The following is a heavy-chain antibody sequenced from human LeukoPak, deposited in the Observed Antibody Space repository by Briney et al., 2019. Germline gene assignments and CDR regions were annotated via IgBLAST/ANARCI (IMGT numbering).Heavy chain of an antibody. CDR3: ARHIERYCSGGSCYRGGTDV. CDR2: INPNSGGT. V-gene: IGHV1-2*04. J-gene: IGHJ6*02. CDR1: GYTFTGYY. D-gene: IGHD2-15*01. Sequence: GASVKVSCKASGYTFTGYYMHWVRQAPGQGLEWMGWINPNSGGTNYAQKFQGWVTMTRDTSISTAYMELSRLRSDDTAVYYCARHIERYCSGGSCYRGGTDVWDQGTTVTVSS.